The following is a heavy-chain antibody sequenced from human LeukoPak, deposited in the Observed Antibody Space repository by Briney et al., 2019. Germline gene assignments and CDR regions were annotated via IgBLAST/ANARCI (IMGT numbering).Heavy chain of an antibody. CDR3: ARLNKPGWFDP. J-gene: IGHJ5*02. V-gene: IGHV4-39*01. CDR2: IFYTGNT. CDR1: GDSISSSNYY. D-gene: IGHD1-14*01. Sequence: SETLSLTCTVSGDSISSSNYYWAWIRQPPGKGLEWIANIFYTGNTYYNPSLKSRVTISIDTSKNQFSLRLNSVTATDTAVYYCARLNKPGWFDPWGQGTLVTVSS.